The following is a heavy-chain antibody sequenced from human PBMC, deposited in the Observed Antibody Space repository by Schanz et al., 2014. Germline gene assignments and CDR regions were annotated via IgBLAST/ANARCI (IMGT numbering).Heavy chain of an antibody. D-gene: IGHD2-2*01. Sequence: EVQLVESGGGLVQPGKSLRLSCAASGFTFSSYSMNWVRQAPGKGLEWVSYISSASSTINYADSVKGRFTISRDNAKNSLFLQMNSLRAEDTAVYYCARAGYDADNWFDPWGQGTLXTVSS. J-gene: IGHJ5*02. CDR3: ARAGYDADNWFDP. CDR1: GFTFSSYS. CDR2: ISSASSTI. V-gene: IGHV3-48*01.